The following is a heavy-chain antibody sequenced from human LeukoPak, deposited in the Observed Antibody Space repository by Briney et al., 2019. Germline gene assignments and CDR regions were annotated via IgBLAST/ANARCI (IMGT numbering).Heavy chain of an antibody. CDR1: GFTFTTYG. CDR3: AKRKTSPPRYFDL. V-gene: IGHV3-23*01. Sequence: GGSLRLSCAATGFTFTTYGMSWVRQAPGKGLEWGSSISSSGGSTYYADSVKGRFTISRDNSKNTLFLQMNSLRGEDTAFYYCAKRKTSPPRYFDLWGRGTLVTVSS. D-gene: IGHD2-2*01. J-gene: IGHJ2*01. CDR2: ISSSGGST.